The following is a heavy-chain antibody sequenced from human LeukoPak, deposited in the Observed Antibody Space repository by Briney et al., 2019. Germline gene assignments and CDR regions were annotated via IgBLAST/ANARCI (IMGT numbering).Heavy chain of an antibody. Sequence: ASVKVSCKASGYTFTGYYMHWVRQAPGQGLEWMGWISAYNAKTNYAQNLQGRVTMTTDTSTTTAYMELRSLRSDDTAVYYCARDGHIAAELFDYWGQGTLVTVSS. V-gene: IGHV1-18*04. D-gene: IGHD6-25*01. J-gene: IGHJ4*02. CDR3: ARDGHIAAELFDY. CDR1: GYTFTGYY. CDR2: ISAYNAKT.